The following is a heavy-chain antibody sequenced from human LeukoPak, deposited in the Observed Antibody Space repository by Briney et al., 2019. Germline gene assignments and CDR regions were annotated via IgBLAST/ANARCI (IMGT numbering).Heavy chain of an antibody. V-gene: IGHV4-59*11. Sequence: SETLSLTCSVSGASLSSHYGSWIRQPPEKGLEWIGYIDYSGSTNFNPSLRSRVIISVDMSENQFSLKLSSVTAADTAVYYCARTECRGCWYFDLWGRGTLVTVSS. D-gene: IGHD3-10*01. J-gene: IGHJ2*01. CDR1: GASLSSHY. CDR3: ARTECRGCWYFDL. CDR2: IDYSGST.